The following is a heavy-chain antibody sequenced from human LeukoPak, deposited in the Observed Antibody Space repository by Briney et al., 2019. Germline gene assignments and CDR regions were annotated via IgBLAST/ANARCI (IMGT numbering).Heavy chain of an antibody. CDR1: GFTFSGFW. CDR3: ARSSYSSSSSV. V-gene: IGHV3-7*03. Sequence: GGSLRLSCAVSGFTFSGFWMSWSRQAPGKGLEWVASINSDGSEGYYADVVKGRFTISRDNAKNSLFLQINSLRAEDTAVYYCARSSYSSSSSVWGQGTMVTVSS. CDR2: INSDGSEG. D-gene: IGHD6-6*01. J-gene: IGHJ3*01.